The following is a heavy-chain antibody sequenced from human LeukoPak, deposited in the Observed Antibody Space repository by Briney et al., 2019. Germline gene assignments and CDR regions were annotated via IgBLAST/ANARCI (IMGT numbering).Heavy chain of an antibody. CDR3: ARFPWRDFDAFDI. CDR2: ISAHNGNT. V-gene: IGHV1-69*05. J-gene: IGHJ3*02. Sequence: SVKVSCKASGGTFSSYAISWVRQAPGQGLEWMGWISAHNGNTEYAQKFQGRVTITTDESTSTAYMELSSLRSEDTAVYYCARFPWRDFDAFDIWGQGTMVTVSS. D-gene: IGHD1-1*01. CDR1: GGTFSSYA.